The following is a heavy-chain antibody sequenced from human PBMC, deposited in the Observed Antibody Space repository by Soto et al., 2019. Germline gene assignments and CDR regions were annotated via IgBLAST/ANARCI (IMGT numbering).Heavy chain of an antibody. CDR2: ISAYNGNT. J-gene: IGHJ6*02. CDR3: ARDKPRQLVRVYYYYYGMDV. CDR1: GYTFTSYG. Sequence: QVQLVQSGAEVKKPGASVKVSCKASGYTFTSYGISWVRQAPGQGLEWMGWISAYNGNTNYAQKLQGRVTMTTDTSTSTAYMELRSLRSDVTAVYYCARDKPRQLVRVYYYYYGMDVWGQGTTVTVSS. V-gene: IGHV1-18*01. D-gene: IGHD6-6*01.